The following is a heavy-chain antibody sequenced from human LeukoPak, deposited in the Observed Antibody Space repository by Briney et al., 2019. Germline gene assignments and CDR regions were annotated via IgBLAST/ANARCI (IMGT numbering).Heavy chain of an antibody. V-gene: IGHV3-13*01. J-gene: IGHJ5*02. D-gene: IGHD3-10*01. CDR1: GFTFSCYD. Sequence: GGSLRLSCAASGFTFSCYDMHWVRQATGKGLEWVSAIGTAGDTNYPGSVKGRFTISRENAKNSLYLQMNSLRAGDTAVYYCARDGSFGELMLEFDPWGQGTLVTVSS. CDR3: ARDGSFGELMLEFDP. CDR2: IGTAGDT.